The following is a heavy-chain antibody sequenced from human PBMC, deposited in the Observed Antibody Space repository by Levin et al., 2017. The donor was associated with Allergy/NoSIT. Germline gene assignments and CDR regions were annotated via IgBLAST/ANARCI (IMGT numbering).Heavy chain of an antibody. Sequence: ETLSLTCAASGFTFRSHAMSWVRQAPGKGLEWVSTLSNSGGNTYYADSLKGRFTISRDNSKNTLYLQMNSLRAEDTAIYYCAKERGSTSYFAMDVWGQGTTVTVSS. CDR1: GFTFRSHA. D-gene: IGHD2-2*01. V-gene: IGHV3-23*01. J-gene: IGHJ6*02. CDR3: AKERGSTSYFAMDV. CDR2: LSNSGGNT.